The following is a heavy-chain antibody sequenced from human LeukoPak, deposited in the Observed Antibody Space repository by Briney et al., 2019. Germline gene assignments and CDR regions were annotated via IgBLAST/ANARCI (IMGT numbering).Heavy chain of an antibody. V-gene: IGHV1-69*04. CDR2: IIPILGIA. CDR1: GYTFTSYT. CDR3: ARDGYSSSWYERGDAFDI. Sequence: SVKVSCKASGYTFTSYTISWVRQAPGQGLEWMGRIIPILGIANYAQKFQGRVTITADKSTSTAYMELSSLRSEDTAVYYCARDGYSSSWYERGDAFDIWGQGTMVTVSS. D-gene: IGHD6-13*01. J-gene: IGHJ3*02.